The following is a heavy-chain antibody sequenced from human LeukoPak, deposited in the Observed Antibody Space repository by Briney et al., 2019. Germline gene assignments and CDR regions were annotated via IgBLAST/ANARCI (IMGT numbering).Heavy chain of an antibody. D-gene: IGHD3-22*01. J-gene: IGHJ4*02. CDR2: ISSNGGST. Sequence: PGGSLRLSCTASGFTFGDYAMHWVRQAPGKGLEYVSAISSNGGSTYYANSVKGRFTISRDNSKNTLYLQMGSLRAEDMAVYYCAREGYYDSTYDYWGQGTLVTVSS. CDR1: GFTFGDYA. V-gene: IGHV3-64*01. CDR3: AREGYYDSTYDY.